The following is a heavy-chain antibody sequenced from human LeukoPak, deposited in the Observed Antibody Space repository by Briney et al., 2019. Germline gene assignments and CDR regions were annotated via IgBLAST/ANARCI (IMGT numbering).Heavy chain of an antibody. Sequence: PGGSLRLSCAASGFTFSSYAMHWVRQAPGKGLEWVAVISYDGSNKYYADSVKGRFTISRDNSKNTLYLQMNSLRAEDTAVYYCARDGQLDAFDIWGQGTMVTVSS. V-gene: IGHV3-30*01. CDR1: GFTFSSYA. D-gene: IGHD6-19*01. CDR3: ARDGQLDAFDI. J-gene: IGHJ3*02. CDR2: ISYDGSNK.